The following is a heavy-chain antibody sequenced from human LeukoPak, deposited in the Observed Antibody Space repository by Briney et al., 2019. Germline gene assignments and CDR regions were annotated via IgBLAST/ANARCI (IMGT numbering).Heavy chain of an antibody. CDR1: GFTFSSYW. D-gene: IGHD3-3*01. Sequence: GGSLRLSCAASGFTFSSYWMHWVRQAPGKGLVWVSRINRDGGSTSYADSVKGRFTISRDNAKNTLYLQMNSLRAEDTAVYYCARGITIFGVVNRYYYYGMDVWGQGTTVTVSS. CDR3: ARGITIFGVVNRYYYYGMDV. V-gene: IGHV3-74*01. CDR2: INRDGGST. J-gene: IGHJ6*02.